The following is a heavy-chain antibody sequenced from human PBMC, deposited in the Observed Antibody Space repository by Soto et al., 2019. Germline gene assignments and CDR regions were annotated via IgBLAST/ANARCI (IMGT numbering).Heavy chain of an antibody. CDR1: GGSISSYY. V-gene: IGHV4-59*08. Sequence: QVQLQESGPGLVKPSETLSLTCTVSGGSISSYYWSWIRQPPGKGLEWIGYIYYSGSTNYNPSLKSRATISVDTAKNQFSMKLNSVAAADTAVYYCTRRYGSGFDYWGQGTLVTVSS. J-gene: IGHJ4*02. D-gene: IGHD6-25*01. CDR2: IYYSGST. CDR3: TRRYGSGFDY.